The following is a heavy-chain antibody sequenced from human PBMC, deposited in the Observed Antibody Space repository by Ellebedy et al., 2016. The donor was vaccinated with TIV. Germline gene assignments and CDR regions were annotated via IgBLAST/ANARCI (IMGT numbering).Heavy chain of an antibody. CDR3: AKDMVFGDGKWEIDV. J-gene: IGHJ6*02. V-gene: IGHV3-23*01. Sequence: GESLKISCAASGFTFSRYAMSWVRQPPGKGLEWVSTISGSGGSTYYADSVEGRFIISRDNSKRTLYLQMNSLRAEDSAVYYCAKDMVFGDGKWEIDVWGQGTTVTVSS. CDR2: ISGSGGST. CDR1: GFTFSRYA. D-gene: IGHD1-26*01.